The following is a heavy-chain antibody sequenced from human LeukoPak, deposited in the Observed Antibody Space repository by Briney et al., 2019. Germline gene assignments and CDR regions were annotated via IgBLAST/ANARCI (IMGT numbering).Heavy chain of an antibody. CDR2: IRYDGSNK. D-gene: IGHD5-18*01. Sequence: PGGSLRLSCAASGFTFSSYGMHWVRQAPGKGLEWVAFIRYDGSNKNYADSVKGRFTISRDNSKNTLYLQMNSLRTEDTAVYYCAKDRGYSFDYWGQGTLVTISS. V-gene: IGHV3-30*02. CDR1: GFTFSSYG. CDR3: AKDRGYSFDY. J-gene: IGHJ4*02.